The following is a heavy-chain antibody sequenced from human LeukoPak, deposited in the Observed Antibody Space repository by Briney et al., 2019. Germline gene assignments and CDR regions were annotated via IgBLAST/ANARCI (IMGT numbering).Heavy chain of an antibody. CDR1: GFTFSSYE. CDR3: ARAVYAKGGWFDP. Sequence: TGGSLRLSCAASGFTFSSYEMNWVRQAPGKGLEWVSYISSSGSTIYYADSVKGRFTISRDNAKNSLYLQMNSLRAEDTAVYYCARAVYAKGGWFDPWGQGTLVTVSS. J-gene: IGHJ5*02. D-gene: IGHD2-8*01. CDR2: ISSSGSTI. V-gene: IGHV3-48*03.